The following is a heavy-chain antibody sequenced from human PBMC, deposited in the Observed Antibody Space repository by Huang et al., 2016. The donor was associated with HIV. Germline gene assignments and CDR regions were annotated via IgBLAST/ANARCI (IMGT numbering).Heavy chain of an antibody. V-gene: IGHV5-51*01. J-gene: IGHJ6*02. CDR3: ARRPDYHGMDV. CDR1: GYSFTSHW. Sequence: EVLLVQSGAEVKKPGESLKFSCKGSGYSFTSHWIAWVRQMPGKGLEGRGIIYPGDSDTRYSPSFQGLVTISADKSINTAYLQWSSLKASDTAMYYCARRPDYHGMDVWGQGTTVIVSS. CDR2: IYPGDSDT. D-gene: IGHD3-10*01.